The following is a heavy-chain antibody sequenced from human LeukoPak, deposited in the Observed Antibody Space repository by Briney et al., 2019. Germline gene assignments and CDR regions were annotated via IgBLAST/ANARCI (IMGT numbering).Heavy chain of an antibody. V-gene: IGHV1-69*13. Sequence: ASVKLSCTASGYRFTGYYLHWVRQAPGQGLKWMGVIIPIFGTANYAQKFQGRVTITADESASTAYMELSSLSSDDTAVYYCASPSPLTRTRNPLPHPYYSYYYTDVWGKRTTVTASS. J-gene: IGHJ6*03. CDR1: GYRFTGYY. D-gene: IGHD1/OR15-1a*01. CDR2: IIPIFGTA. CDR3: ASPSPLTRTRNPLPHPYYSYYYTDV.